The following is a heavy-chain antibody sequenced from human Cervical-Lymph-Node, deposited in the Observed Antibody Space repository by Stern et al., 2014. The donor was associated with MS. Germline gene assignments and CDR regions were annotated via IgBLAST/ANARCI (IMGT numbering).Heavy chain of an antibody. V-gene: IGHV1-18*01. D-gene: IGHD1-26*01. CDR3: ARQGSGSLDAFDI. CDR2: ISRYKGNT. J-gene: IGHJ3*02. Sequence: VQLVQSGAEVKKPGASVKVSCKASGYTLTTYGVTWVRQAPGQGLEWMGWISRYKGNTNYAQRLQGRVTVTTDTSTNTAYMEVRSLRSDDTAMYYCARQGSGSLDAFDIWGQGTMVTVSS. CDR1: GYTLTTYG.